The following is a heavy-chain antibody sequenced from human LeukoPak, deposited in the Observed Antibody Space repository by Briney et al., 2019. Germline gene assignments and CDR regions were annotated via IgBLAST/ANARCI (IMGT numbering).Heavy chain of an antibody. CDR2: INHSGST. CDR3: ARGYGEVAFDI. Sequence: PSETLSLTCAVYGGSFCGYYWSWIRQPPGKGLEWIGEINHSGSTNYNPSLKSRVTISVDTSKNQFSLKLSSVTAADTAVYYCARGYGEVAFDIWGQGTMVTVSS. D-gene: IGHD4-17*01. J-gene: IGHJ3*02. CDR1: GGSFCGYY. V-gene: IGHV4-34*01.